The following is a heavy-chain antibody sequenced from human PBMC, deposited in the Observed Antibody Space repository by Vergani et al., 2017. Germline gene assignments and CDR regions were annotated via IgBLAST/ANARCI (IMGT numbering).Heavy chain of an antibody. J-gene: IGHJ5*02. CDR1: GGSISSYY. V-gene: IGHV4-59*12. D-gene: IGHD2-2*01. Sequence: QVQLQESGPGLVKPSETLSLTCTVSGGSISSYYWSWIRQPPGKGLEWIGYIYYSGSTNYNPSLKSRVTISVDTSKTQLSLKLSSVTAADTAVYYCAREEVIVVVPAAMFDPWGQGTLVTVSS. CDR2: IYYSGST. CDR3: AREEVIVVVPAAMFDP.